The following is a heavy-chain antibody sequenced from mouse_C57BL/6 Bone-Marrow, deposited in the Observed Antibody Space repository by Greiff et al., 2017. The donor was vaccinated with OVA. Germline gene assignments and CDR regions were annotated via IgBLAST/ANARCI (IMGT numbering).Heavy chain of an antibody. CDR2: ISDGGSYT. J-gene: IGHJ4*01. CDR3: ARDTTVVATMDY. D-gene: IGHD1-1*01. CDR1: GFTFSSYA. V-gene: IGHV5-4*01. Sequence: EVMLVESGGGLVKPGGSLKLSCAASGFTFSSYAMSWVRQTPEKRLEWVATISDGGSYTYYPDNVKGRFTISRDNAKNNLYLQMSHLKSEDTAMYYCARDTTVVATMDYWGQGTSVTVSS.